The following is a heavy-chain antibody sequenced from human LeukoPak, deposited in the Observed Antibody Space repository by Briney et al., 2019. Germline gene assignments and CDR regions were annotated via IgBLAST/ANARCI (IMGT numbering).Heavy chain of an antibody. Sequence: SETLSLTCTVPGGSISSYYWSWIRQPPGKGLEWIGYIYYSGSTNYNPSLKSRVTISVDTSKNQFSLKLSSVTAADTAVYYCARYYGGNSDFDYWGQGTLVTVSS. CDR1: GGSISSYY. J-gene: IGHJ4*02. V-gene: IGHV4-59*08. D-gene: IGHD4-23*01. CDR3: ARYYGGNSDFDY. CDR2: IYYSGST.